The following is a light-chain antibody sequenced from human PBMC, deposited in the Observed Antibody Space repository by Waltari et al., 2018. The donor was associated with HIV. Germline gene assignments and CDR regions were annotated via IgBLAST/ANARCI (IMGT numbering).Light chain of an antibody. V-gene: IGLV2-14*01. CDR2: EVS. CDR3: SSYTNRNDYV. J-gene: IGLJ1*01. Sequence: QSALTQPGSVSGSPGQSITISCTGTSSDVGGYNYVSWFQQHPGRAPNLIISEVSKWPPGIFNRFSGSKSGNTASLTISGLQAEDEADYYCSSYTNRNDYVFGTGTKVIVL. CDR1: SSDVGGYNY.